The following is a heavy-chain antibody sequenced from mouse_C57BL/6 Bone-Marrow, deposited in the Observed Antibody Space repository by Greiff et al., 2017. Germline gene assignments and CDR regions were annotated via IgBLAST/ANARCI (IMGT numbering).Heavy chain of an antibody. CDR3: ARPTEYYYDAMDY. CDR1: GYTFTSYW. CDR2: IYPGSGST. Sequence: QVQLQQPGAELVKPGASVKMSCKASGYTFTSYWITWVKQRPGQGLEWIGDIYPGSGSTNYNEKFKSKATLTVDTSSSTAYMQLSSLTSEDSAVYSCARPTEYYYDAMDYWGQGTSVTVSS. J-gene: IGHJ4*01. V-gene: IGHV1-55*01. D-gene: IGHD1-1*01.